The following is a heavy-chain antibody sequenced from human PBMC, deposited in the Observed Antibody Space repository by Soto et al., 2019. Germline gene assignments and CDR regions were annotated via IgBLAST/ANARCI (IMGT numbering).Heavy chain of an antibody. D-gene: IGHD2-2*01. CDR1: GGSISSGDYY. V-gene: IGHV4-30-4*01. Sequence: SETLSLTCTVSGGSISSGDYYWSWIRQPPGKGLEWIGYIYYSGSTYYNPSLKSRVTISVDTSKNQFSLKLSSVTAADTAVHYCARGLGVVVVPAASVFDYWGQGTLDTVSS. J-gene: IGHJ4*02. CDR2: IYYSGST. CDR3: ARGLGVVVVPAASVFDY.